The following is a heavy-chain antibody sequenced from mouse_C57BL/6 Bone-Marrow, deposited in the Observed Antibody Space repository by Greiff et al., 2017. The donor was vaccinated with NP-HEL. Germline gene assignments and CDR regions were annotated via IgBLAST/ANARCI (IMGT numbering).Heavy chain of an antibody. CDR2: IRSGGSYT. Sequence: EVQVVESGGDLVKPGGSLKLSCAASGFTFSSYGMSWVRQTPDKRLEWVANIRSGGSYTYYPDSVKGRFTISRDNAKNTLYLQMSSLKSEDTAMYYCARHPYGSSSWFADWGQGTLVTVSA. V-gene: IGHV5-6*01. D-gene: IGHD1-1*01. CDR1: GFTFSSYG. J-gene: IGHJ3*01. CDR3: ARHPYGSSSWFAD.